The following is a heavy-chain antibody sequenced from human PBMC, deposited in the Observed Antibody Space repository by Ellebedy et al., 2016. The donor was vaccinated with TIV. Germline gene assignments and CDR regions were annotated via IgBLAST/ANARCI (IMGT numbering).Heavy chain of an antibody. CDR2: IAYDGHYK. CDR3: AREVGSGWKIFDY. J-gene: IGHJ4*02. Sequence: PGGSLRLSCAASGFTFSSFAMHWVRQPPGKGLEWVAHIAYDGHYKYYADSVKGRFSISRDKSKNTLYLQMHSLRGEDTAVYYCAREVGSGWKIFDYWGQGTLVTVSS. CDR1: GFTFSSFA. D-gene: IGHD6-19*01. V-gene: IGHV3-30*03.